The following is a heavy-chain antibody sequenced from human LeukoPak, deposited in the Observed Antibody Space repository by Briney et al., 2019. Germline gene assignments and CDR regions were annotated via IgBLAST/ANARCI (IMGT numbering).Heavy chain of an antibody. CDR2: ISAYNGNT. Sequence: ASVKVSCKASGYTFTSYGISWVRQAPGQGLEWMGWISAYNGNTNYAQKLQGRVTMTTDTSTSTAYMELRSLRSDDTAVYYCARGQRLDYYDSSGYLCWFDYWGQGTLVTVSS. V-gene: IGHV1-18*01. D-gene: IGHD3-22*01. CDR1: GYTFTSYG. CDR3: ARGQRLDYYDSSGYLCWFDY. J-gene: IGHJ4*02.